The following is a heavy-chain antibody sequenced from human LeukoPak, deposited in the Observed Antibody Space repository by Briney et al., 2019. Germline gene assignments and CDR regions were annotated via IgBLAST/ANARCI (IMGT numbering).Heavy chain of an antibody. CDR2: ILPIPGSA. CDR3: ATGVRAIPIYY. D-gene: IGHD2-21*01. Sequence: SVKVSCKASGGSFISSTLSWVRQAPGQGPEWMGGILPIPGSATYAQKFQGRVTITTDESTNTAYMELRSLRSDDTAVFYCATGVRAIPIYYWGQGTLVTVSS. CDR1: GGSFISST. V-gene: IGHV1-69*16. J-gene: IGHJ4*02.